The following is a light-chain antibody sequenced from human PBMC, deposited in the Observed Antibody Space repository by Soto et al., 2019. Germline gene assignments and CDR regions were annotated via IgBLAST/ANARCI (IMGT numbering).Light chain of an antibody. CDR2: GAS. V-gene: IGKV3-20*01. Sequence: VLTQSAGTIALSAKQGAPGSCSVIQSVSGDYLAWYQQKSGQAPRLLIYGASSRATDIPDRFSGSGYGIDFDLSIRRVESEDFAVYYCERYGDSSIRFGEGTRLEIK. J-gene: IGKJ5*01. CDR1: QSVSGDY. CDR3: ERYGDSSIR.